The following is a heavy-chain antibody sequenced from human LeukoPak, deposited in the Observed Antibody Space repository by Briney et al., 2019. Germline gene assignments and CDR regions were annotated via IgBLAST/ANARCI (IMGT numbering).Heavy chain of an antibody. CDR2: IYYSGNT. V-gene: IGHV4-59*01. CDR1: GSSISSYY. D-gene: IGHD3-3*01. Sequence: SETLSLTCTVSGSSISSYYWSWIRQPPGKGLEWIGYIYYSGNTNYNPSLKSRVTISVGTSKNQFSLKLSSVTAADTAVYYCARLWSEGNWENWFDPWGQGTLVTVSS. J-gene: IGHJ5*02. CDR3: ARLWSEGNWENWFDP.